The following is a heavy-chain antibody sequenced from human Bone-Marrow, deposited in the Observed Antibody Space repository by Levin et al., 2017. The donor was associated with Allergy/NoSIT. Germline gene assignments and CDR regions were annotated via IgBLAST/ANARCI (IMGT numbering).Heavy chain of an antibody. CDR1: GYTFSHYA. V-gene: IGHV1-18*01. Sequence: ASVKVSCKASGYTFSHYAISWVRQAPGQGLEWMGWISGNNGNTEYAQNFEGRVTMTTDTTTTTAYMELRSLRSDDTAVYYCARDWKAVAGSGWFDPWGQGTLVTVSS. D-gene: IGHD6-19*01. CDR3: ARDWKAVAGSGWFDP. J-gene: IGHJ5*02. CDR2: ISGNNGNT.